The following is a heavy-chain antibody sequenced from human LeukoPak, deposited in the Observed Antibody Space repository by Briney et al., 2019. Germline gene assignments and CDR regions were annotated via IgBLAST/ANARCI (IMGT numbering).Heavy chain of an antibody. CDR1: GATFSTYA. CDR3: ARDYYGSGSRQPFDY. D-gene: IGHD3-10*01. J-gene: IGHJ4*02. V-gene: IGHV1-18*01. Sequence: ASVKVSCKASGATFSTYAINWVRQAPGQGLEWMGWISAYNGNTNYAQKLQGRVTMTTDTSTSTAYMELRSLRSDDTAVYYCARDYYGSGSRQPFDYWGQGTLVTVSS. CDR2: ISAYNGNT.